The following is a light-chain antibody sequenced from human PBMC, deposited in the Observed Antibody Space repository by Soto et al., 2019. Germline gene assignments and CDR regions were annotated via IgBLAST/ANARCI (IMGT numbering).Light chain of an antibody. V-gene: IGKV3-11*01. CDR3: QQRSNWPRT. CDR2: GVS. J-gene: IGKJ1*01. CDR1: RSISRY. Sequence: EKMMTQCRDAQYVSPGEGATLSYMASRSISRYLAWYQHQPGQAPRLLIYGVSTRATGIPARFSGSGSGTDFTLTISSLEREDFAVYFCQQRSNWPRTFGQGTKVDIK.